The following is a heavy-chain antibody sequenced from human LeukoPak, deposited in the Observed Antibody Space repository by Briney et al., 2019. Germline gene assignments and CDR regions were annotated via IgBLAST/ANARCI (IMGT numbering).Heavy chain of an antibody. V-gene: IGHV1-2*02. Sequence: ASVKVSCKASGYTFTAYYMHWVRQAPGQGLEWIGWINPKSGGTNYTQKFQGRVTMTRDTSITTAYMELGRLRSDDTAVYFCARERMGWYGTFDIWGQGTMVTVSS. CDR2: INPKSGGT. CDR1: GYTFTAYY. D-gene: IGHD6-19*01. CDR3: ARERMGWYGTFDI. J-gene: IGHJ3*02.